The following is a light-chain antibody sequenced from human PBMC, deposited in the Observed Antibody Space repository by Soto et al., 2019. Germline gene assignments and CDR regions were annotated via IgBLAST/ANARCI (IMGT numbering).Light chain of an antibody. Sequence: ELVLTQSPATLSLSPGERATLSCRASQSVSSYLAWYQQTPGQAPRLLIYGASNRATGIPDRFSGSGSGTVFTLTISRLEPEDFAVYYCQQYGSSGTLGQGTKVDIK. J-gene: IGKJ1*01. CDR3: QQYGSSGT. CDR1: QSVSSY. CDR2: GAS. V-gene: IGKV3-20*01.